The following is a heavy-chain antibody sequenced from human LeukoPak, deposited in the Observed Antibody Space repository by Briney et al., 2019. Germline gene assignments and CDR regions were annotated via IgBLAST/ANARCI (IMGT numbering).Heavy chain of an antibody. D-gene: IGHD3-3*01. CDR3: ARDYDFWSEFDY. CDR1: GYTFTGYY. CDR2: INPNSGGT. Sequence: ASVKVSCKASGYTFTGYYMHWVRQAPGQGLEWMGWINPNSGGTNYAQKFQGRVTMTRDTSISTAYMELSRLRSDDTAVYYCARDYDFWSEFDYWGQGTLVTVSS. J-gene: IGHJ4*02. V-gene: IGHV1-2*02.